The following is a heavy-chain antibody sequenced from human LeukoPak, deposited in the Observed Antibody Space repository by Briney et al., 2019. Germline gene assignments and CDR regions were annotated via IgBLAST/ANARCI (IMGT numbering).Heavy chain of an antibody. CDR1: GGSISSYY. CDR3: ARAGRPLHGHFQH. CDR2: IYYSGST. V-gene: IGHV4-59*01. D-gene: IGHD4-11*01. J-gene: IGHJ1*01. Sequence: SETLSLTCTVSGGSISSYYWSWIRQPPGKGLEWIGYIYYSGSTNYNPSLKSRVTISVDTSKNQFSLKLSSVTAADTAVYYCARAGRPLHGHFQHWGQGTLVTVSS.